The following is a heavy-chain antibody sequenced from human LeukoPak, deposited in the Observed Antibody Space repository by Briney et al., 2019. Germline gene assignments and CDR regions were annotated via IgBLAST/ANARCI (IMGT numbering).Heavy chain of an antibody. CDR2: ISGSGGST. J-gene: IGHJ4*02. V-gene: IGHV3-23*01. CDR3: AKDLRYFDY. Sequence: GGSLRLSCAASGFTFSDYAMSWVRQASGKGLQWVSAISGSGGSTYYADSVKGRFTISRDNSKNTLYLQMNTLRAEDTAVYYCAKDLRYFDYWGQGTLVTVSS. CDR1: GFTFSDYA.